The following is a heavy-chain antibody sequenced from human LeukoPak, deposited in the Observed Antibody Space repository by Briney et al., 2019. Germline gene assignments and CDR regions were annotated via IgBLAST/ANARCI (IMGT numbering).Heavy chain of an antibody. Sequence: PSETLSLTCTVSDGSISSYYWSWVRQPPGKGLEWIGYIFYTGSTNYNPSLKSRVTISVDTSTNQFSLRLSSVSAADTAVYYCARHAGARLRYHYGMDVWGQGTTVTVSS. CDR2: IFYTGST. CDR1: DGSISSYY. V-gene: IGHV4-59*08. D-gene: IGHD2-2*01. J-gene: IGHJ6*02. CDR3: ARHAGARLRYHYGMDV.